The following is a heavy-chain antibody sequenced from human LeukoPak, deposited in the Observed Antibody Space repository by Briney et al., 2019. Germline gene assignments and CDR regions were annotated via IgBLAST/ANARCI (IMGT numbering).Heavy chain of an antibody. J-gene: IGHJ6*03. D-gene: IGHD6-19*01. CDR2: IYYSGTT. V-gene: IGHV4-39*07. Sequence: SETLSLTCAVYGGSFGGYYWGWIRQPPGRGLEWVGSIYYSGTTYYNPSLKSRVTISVDTSKNQFSLRLRSVTAADTAVYYCTRDETYTSDWQSNHYFYYMDVWGKGTTVTISS. CDR3: TRDETYTSDWQSNHYFYYMDV. CDR1: GGSFGGYY.